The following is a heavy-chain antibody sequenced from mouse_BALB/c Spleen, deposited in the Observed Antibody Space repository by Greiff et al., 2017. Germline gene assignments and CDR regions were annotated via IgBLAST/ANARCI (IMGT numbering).Heavy chain of an antibody. J-gene: IGHJ2*01. CDR2: ISSGGST. CDR3: ARGEVLPHYFDY. CDR1: GFTFSSYA. V-gene: IGHV5-6-5*01. D-gene: IGHD1-1*01. Sequence: EVKLVESGGGLVKPGGSLKLSCAASGFTFSSYAMSWVRQTPEKRLEWVASISSGGSTYYPDSVKGRFTISRDNARNILYLQMSSLRSEDTAMYYCARGEVLPHYFDYWGQGTTLTVSS.